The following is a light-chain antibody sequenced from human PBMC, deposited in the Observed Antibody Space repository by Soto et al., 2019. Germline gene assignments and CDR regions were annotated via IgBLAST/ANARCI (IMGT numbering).Light chain of an antibody. V-gene: IGLV2-14*01. J-gene: IGLJ1*01. Sequence: QSVLTQPASVSGSPGQSITFSCTGTSSDVGHYNFVSWYQQHPGKAPKVMIYDVNNRPSGVSNRFSGSKSGNTASLTISGLQAEDEADYYCSSYPTSRTYVFGAGTKLTVL. CDR2: DVN. CDR1: SSDVGHYNF. CDR3: SSYPTSRTYV.